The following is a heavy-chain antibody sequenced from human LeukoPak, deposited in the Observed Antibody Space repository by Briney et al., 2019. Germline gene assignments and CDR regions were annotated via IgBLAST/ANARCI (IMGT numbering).Heavy chain of an antibody. J-gene: IGHJ4*02. CDR2: ISSSGSTI. CDR1: GLTFSSYE. Sequence: GGSLRLFCAASGLTFSSYEMNWVRQAPGKGLEWVSYISSSGSTIYYADSVQGRFTISRDNAKNSLYLQMNSLRAEDTAVYYCARSLHSSGWTFDYWGQGTLVTVSS. V-gene: IGHV3-48*03. CDR3: ARSLHSSGWTFDY. D-gene: IGHD6-19*01.